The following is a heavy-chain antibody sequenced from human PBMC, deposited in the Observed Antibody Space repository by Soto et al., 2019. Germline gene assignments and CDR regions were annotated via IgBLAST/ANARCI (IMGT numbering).Heavy chain of an antibody. CDR3: ARGGSSFDY. CDR2: ISNSGSIK. V-gene: IGHV3-11*01. Sequence: QVQLVESGGGWSNPEGPLSFSGEASGVTLSDYYLSGIRQAPGKGLEWLSYISNSGSIKYYADSVKGRFTISRDNAKNSLYLQMNSLRAEDTAVYYCARGGSSFDYWGQGTLVTVSS. CDR1: GVTLSDYY. J-gene: IGHJ4*02.